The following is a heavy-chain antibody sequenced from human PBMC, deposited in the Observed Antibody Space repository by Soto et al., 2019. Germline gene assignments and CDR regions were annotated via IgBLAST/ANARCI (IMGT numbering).Heavy chain of an antibody. V-gene: IGHV3-23*01. CDR2: ISGSGDNT. D-gene: IGHD4-4*01. Sequence: GSLRLSCAASGFTFSSYAMSWVRQTPGKGLEWVSAISGSGDNTYHADSVKGRFTISRDNSKNTLYLQMNSLRAEDTAVYYCAKSRIAMTTYFDYWGQGALVTVSS. J-gene: IGHJ4*02. CDR1: GFTFSSYA. CDR3: AKSRIAMTTYFDY.